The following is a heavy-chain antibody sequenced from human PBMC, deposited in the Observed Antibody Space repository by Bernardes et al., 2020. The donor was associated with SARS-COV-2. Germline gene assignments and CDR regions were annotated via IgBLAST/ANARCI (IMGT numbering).Heavy chain of an antibody. V-gene: IGHV3-74*01. Sequence: GGSLRLSCAPSGFIFSSYWMHWVRQAPGKGLVWVSRIDTGGGNTNYADSVKGRFTISRDNAKNTLYLEMNRLTAEDTAVYYCTRDRGGAAAYWSQGSLVIGSS. CDR1: GFIFSSYW. D-gene: IGHD1-26*01. CDR3: TRDRGGAAAY. CDR2: IDTGGGNT. J-gene: IGHJ4*02.